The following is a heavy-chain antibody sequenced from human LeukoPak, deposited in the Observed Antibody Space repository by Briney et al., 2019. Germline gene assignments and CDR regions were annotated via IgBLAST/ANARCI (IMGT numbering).Heavy chain of an antibody. CDR2: IKSKTDGGTT. CDR1: GFTFSNYW. V-gene: IGHV3-15*01. D-gene: IGHD3-22*01. J-gene: IGHJ4*02. CDR3: TTVRPPTYYYDSSGYYY. Sequence: GGSLRLSCAASGFTFSNYWISWVRQAPGKGLEWVGRIKSKTDGGTTDYAAPVKGRFTISRDDSKNTLYLQMNSLKTEDTAVYYCTTVRPPTYYYDSSGYYYWGQGTLVTVSS.